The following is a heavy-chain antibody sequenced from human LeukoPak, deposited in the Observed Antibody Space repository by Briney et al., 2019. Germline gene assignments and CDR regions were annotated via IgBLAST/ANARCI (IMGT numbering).Heavy chain of an antibody. D-gene: IGHD6-19*01. Sequence: GGSLRLSCAASGFTFSSYAMSWVRQAPGKGLEWVSAITGSGGTTYYADSVKGRFTISRDNSKNTLYLQMNSLRAEDTAVYYCAKVDSSGWFPSDYWGQGTLVTVSS. CDR2: ITGSGGTT. CDR1: GFTFSSYA. V-gene: IGHV3-23*01. CDR3: AKVDSSGWFPSDY. J-gene: IGHJ4*02.